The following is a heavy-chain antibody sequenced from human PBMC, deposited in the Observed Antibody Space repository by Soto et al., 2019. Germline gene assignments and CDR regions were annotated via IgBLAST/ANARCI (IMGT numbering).Heavy chain of an antibody. V-gene: IGHV1-18*01. CDR1: GYTFRNFG. Sequence: QIQLLQSGAEVKKPGASVKVTCKASGYTFRNFGISWVRQAPGQGLEWMGWISAYNANANYAQKFQGRLTMTADTSKSTAYMELRSLRSDDTAVYYCARENSYFDYWGQGTLVTVSS. CDR3: ARENSYFDY. J-gene: IGHJ4*02. CDR2: ISAYNANA.